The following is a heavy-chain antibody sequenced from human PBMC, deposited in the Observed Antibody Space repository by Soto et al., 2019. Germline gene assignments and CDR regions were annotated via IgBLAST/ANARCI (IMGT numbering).Heavy chain of an antibody. CDR2: INSDGSST. Sequence: EVQLVESGGGLVQPGGSLRLSCAASGFTFSSYWMHWVRQAPGKGLVWVSRINSDGSSTSYADSVKGRFTISRDNAKNTLYLQMNSLRAEDTAVYYCASSILLTAVADNDAFDIWGQGTMVTVSS. V-gene: IGHV3-74*01. D-gene: IGHD6-19*01. CDR3: ASSILLTAVADNDAFDI. J-gene: IGHJ3*02. CDR1: GFTFSSYW.